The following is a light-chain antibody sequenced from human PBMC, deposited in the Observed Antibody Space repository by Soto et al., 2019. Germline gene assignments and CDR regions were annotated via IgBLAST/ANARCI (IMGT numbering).Light chain of an antibody. V-gene: IGKV3-15*01. J-gene: IGKJ1*01. Sequence: EIVMTQSPATLSVSPGERATLSCRASQSVSSNLAWYQQKPGQAPRLLIYGASIRATGTPARFSGSGSGTEFTLTISSLQSKDFAVYYCQQYNNWPPGTFGQGTKVDIK. CDR1: QSVSSN. CDR2: GAS. CDR3: QQYNNWPPGT.